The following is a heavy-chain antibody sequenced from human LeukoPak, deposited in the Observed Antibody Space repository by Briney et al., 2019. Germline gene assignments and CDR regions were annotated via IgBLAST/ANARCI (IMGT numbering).Heavy chain of an antibody. CDR2: IRYDGSNK. J-gene: IGHJ6*03. CDR1: GFTFSSYG. D-gene: IGHD5-18*01. CDR3: ARDRPAMAPNEYYYYYYMDV. Sequence: GGSLRLSCAASGFTFSSYGMHWVRQAPGKGLEWVAFIRYDGSNKYYADSVKGRFTISRDNSKNTLYLQMNSLRAEDTAVYYCARDRPAMAPNEYYYYYYMDVWGKGTTVTVSS. V-gene: IGHV3-30*02.